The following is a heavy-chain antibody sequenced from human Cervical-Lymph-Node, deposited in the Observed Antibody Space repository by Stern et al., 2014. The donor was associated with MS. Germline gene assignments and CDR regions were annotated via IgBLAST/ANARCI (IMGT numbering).Heavy chain of an antibody. V-gene: IGHV2-70*04. CDR2: IDWEYDK. D-gene: IGHD2-8*01. CDR3: ARMRGANPHYFDH. Sequence: QVTLKESGPALVKPTETLTLTCDFSGFSLNTGTMSVAWIRQAPGKALEWIAVIDWEYDKFYSSSLKTRLTLSKDPSKNQVVLTMTKVSPVDTATYYCARMRGANPHYFDHWGQGILVVVSS. CDR1: GFSLNTGTMS. J-gene: IGHJ4*02.